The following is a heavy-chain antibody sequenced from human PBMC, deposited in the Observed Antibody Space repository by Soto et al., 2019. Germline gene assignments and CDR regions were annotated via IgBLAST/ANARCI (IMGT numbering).Heavy chain of an antibody. Sequence: PSETLSLTCTVSGGSVSSGSYYWSWIRQPPGKGLEWIGYIYYSGSTNYNPSLKSRVTISVDTSKNQFSLKLSSVTAADTAVYYCARVGKAYYYDSSGYPFDYWGQGTLVTVSS. D-gene: IGHD3-22*01. CDR2: IYYSGST. V-gene: IGHV4-61*01. CDR3: ARVGKAYYYDSSGYPFDY. J-gene: IGHJ4*02. CDR1: GGSVSSGSYY.